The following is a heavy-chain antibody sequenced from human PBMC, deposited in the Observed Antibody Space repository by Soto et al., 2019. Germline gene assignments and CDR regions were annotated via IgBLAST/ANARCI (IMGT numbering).Heavy chain of an antibody. V-gene: IGHV1-69*02. CDR3: ARNSGSSPRRWLDP. Sequence: SVKVSCKASGGTFSSYTISWVRQAPGQGLEWMGRIIPILGIANYAQKFQGRVTITADKSTSTAYMELSSLRSEDTAVYYCARNSGSSPRRWLDPWGQGTLVTVSS. CDR2: IIPILGIA. D-gene: IGHD6-6*01. J-gene: IGHJ5*02. CDR1: GGTFSSYT.